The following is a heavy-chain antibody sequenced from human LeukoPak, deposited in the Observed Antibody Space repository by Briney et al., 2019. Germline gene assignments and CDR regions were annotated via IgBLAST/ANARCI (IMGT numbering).Heavy chain of an antibody. J-gene: IGHJ4*02. CDR1: GFTFSSYG. CDR3: TKPLLGVATTLPSDY. Sequence: GGSLRLSCAASGFTFSSYGMHWVRQAPGKGLEWVAVISYDGSNKYYADSVKGRFTISRDNSKNTLYLQMNSLRAEDTAVYYCTKPLLGVATTLPSDYWGQGTLVTVSS. V-gene: IGHV3-30*18. D-gene: IGHD5-12*01. CDR2: ISYDGSNK.